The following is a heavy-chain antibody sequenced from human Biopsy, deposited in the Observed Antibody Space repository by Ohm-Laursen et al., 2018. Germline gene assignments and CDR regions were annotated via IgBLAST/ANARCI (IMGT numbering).Heavy chain of an antibody. D-gene: IGHD1-26*01. Sequence: SETLSLTWIVSGGSINNFYWSWIRQPPGKGLEWIGIIYYSGNTKYNPSLKSRVTISVDTSRNQFSLKLSSVTAAGTAVYYCARARVWADSEGAFDPWGQGTMVTVSS. CDR1: GGSINNFY. J-gene: IGHJ3*01. CDR2: IYYSGNT. CDR3: ARARVWADSEGAFDP. V-gene: IGHV4-59*01.